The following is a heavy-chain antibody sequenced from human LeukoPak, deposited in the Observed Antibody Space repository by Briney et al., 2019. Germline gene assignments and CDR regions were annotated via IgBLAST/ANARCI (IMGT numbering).Heavy chain of an antibody. J-gene: IGHJ6*03. Sequence: SSETLSLTCTVSGGSISSRSYYWGWIRQPPGKGLEWIGSIYYSGSTYYNPSLQSRVTISVDTSKNQFSLKLSSVTAADTAVYYCARGGYYDFWSGYHYYYYYMDVWGKGTTVTVSS. CDR3: ARGGYYDFWSGYHYYYYYMDV. CDR2: IYYSGST. CDR1: GGSISSRSYY. V-gene: IGHV4-39*07. D-gene: IGHD3-3*01.